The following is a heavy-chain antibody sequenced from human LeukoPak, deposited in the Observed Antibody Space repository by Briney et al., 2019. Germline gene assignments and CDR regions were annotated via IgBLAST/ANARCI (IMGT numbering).Heavy chain of an antibody. CDR3: ARHVRYSSILTKGYNWFDP. CDR1: GGSISSGGYY. D-gene: IGHD6-13*01. Sequence: SETLSLTCTVPGGSISSGGYYWSWIRQHPGKGLEWIGYIYYSGSTYYNPSLKSRVTISVDTSKNQFSLKLSSVTAADTAVYYCARHVRYSSILTKGYNWFDPWGQGTLVTVSS. J-gene: IGHJ5*02. V-gene: IGHV4-31*03. CDR2: IYYSGST.